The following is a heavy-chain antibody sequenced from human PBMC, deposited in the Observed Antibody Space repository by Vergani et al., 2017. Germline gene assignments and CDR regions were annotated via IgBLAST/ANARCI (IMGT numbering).Heavy chain of an antibody. CDR1: GFPFSTYG. V-gene: IGHV3-33*05. J-gene: IGHJ5*02. D-gene: IGHD1-14*01. CDR3: ARDLRLLYNRFDP. CDR2: ISYDGTQK. Sequence: QVQLVESGGGVVQPGESLRLSCAASGFPFSTYGMHWVRQAPGKGLEWVAVISYDGTQKYYADSVKGRFTISRDNSKSTMYLQMNSLRDEDTGVYYCARDLRLLYNRFDPWGQGTLVTVSS.